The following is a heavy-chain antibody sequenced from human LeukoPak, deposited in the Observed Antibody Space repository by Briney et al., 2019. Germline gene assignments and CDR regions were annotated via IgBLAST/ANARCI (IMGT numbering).Heavy chain of an antibody. Sequence: GGSLRLSCAASGFTFSSYAMHWVRQAPGKGLEYVSAISSNGGSTYYANSVKGRFTISRDSSKNTLYLQMGSLRAEDMAVYYCARVRRGERSYYFDYWGQGTLVTVSS. D-gene: IGHD1-26*01. CDR2: ISSNGGST. CDR3: ARVRRGERSYYFDY. CDR1: GFTFSSYA. V-gene: IGHV3-64*01. J-gene: IGHJ4*02.